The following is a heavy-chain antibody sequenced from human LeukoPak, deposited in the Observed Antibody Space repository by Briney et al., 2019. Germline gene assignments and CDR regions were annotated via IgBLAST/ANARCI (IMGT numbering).Heavy chain of an antibody. D-gene: IGHD6-13*01. Sequence: GRSLRLSCAASGFTFSSYAMHWVRQAPGKGLEWVSYISSSGSTIYYADSVKGRFTISRDNAKNSLYLQMDSLRAEDTAVYYCARDAHRSEYSSSWVEDYWGQGTLVTVSS. CDR2: ISSSGSTI. J-gene: IGHJ4*02. CDR1: GFTFSSYA. V-gene: IGHV3-48*04. CDR3: ARDAHRSEYSSSWVEDY.